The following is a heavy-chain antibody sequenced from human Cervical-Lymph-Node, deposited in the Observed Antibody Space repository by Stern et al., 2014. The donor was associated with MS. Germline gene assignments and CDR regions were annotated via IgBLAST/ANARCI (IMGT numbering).Heavy chain of an antibody. J-gene: IGHJ2*01. Sequence: DVQMVESGGGLVQPGGSLRLSCAASGFTFSSYAMHSVRQAPGKGLEYVSVISSNGGSTYYANSVKGRFTISRDNSKNTLYLHMGSLRVEDMAVYYCARGVTYCGGDCYGWYFDLWGRGTLVTVSS. CDR1: GFTFSSYA. CDR2: ISSNGGST. D-gene: IGHD2-21*02. V-gene: IGHV3-64*01. CDR3: ARGVTYCGGDCYGWYFDL.